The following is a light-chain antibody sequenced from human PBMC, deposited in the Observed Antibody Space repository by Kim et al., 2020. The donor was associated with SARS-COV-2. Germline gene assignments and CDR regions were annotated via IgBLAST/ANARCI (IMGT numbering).Light chain of an antibody. CDR1: QSVGNS. CDR3: QQRGSWPSRT. CDR2: DAS. Sequence: LSPGETAPLSCRASQSVGNSLAWYQQKPGQAPQLLLYDASDRGNGIPQKFSGSGAGTKFPLPISSLEPEDFVVYYCQQRGSWPSRTFGQGTKLEI. J-gene: IGKJ2*01. V-gene: IGKV3-11*01.